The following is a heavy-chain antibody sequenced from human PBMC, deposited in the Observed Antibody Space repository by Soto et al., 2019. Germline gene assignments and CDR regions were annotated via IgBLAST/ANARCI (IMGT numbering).Heavy chain of an antibody. V-gene: IGHV1-3*01. CDR1: GYTFSSFA. CDR2: INAGYGNT. J-gene: IGHJ4*02. CDR3: ARDTGDGTFDF. D-gene: IGHD7-27*01. Sequence: ASVKVSCKASGYTFSSFAMHWVRQAPGQRLEWMGWINAGYGNTKSSQKFQDRVTISRDTSASTAYMELTSLRSEDTAVYYCARDTGDGTFDFWGQGTLVTVSS.